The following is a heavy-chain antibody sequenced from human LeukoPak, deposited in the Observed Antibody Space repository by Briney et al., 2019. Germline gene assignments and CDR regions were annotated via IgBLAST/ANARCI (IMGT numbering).Heavy chain of an antibody. J-gene: IGHJ4*02. Sequence: SETLSLTCAVYGGSFSGYYWSWIRQPPGKGLEWIGEINHSGSTNYNPSLKSRVTISVDTSKNQFSLKLSSVTAADTAVYYCARGVTGSVRFLEWLLPWPPRYFDYWGQGTLVTVSS. V-gene: IGHV4-34*01. CDR2: INHSGST. D-gene: IGHD3-3*01. CDR3: ARGVTGSVRFLEWLLPWPPRYFDY. CDR1: GGSFSGYY.